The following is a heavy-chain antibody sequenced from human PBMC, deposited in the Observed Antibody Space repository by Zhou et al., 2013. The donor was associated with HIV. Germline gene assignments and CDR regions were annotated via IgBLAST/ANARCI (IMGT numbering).Heavy chain of an antibody. CDR1: GGTFSNYA. CDR2: IIPIFGSA. V-gene: IGHV1-69*12. CDR3: ARAYGMTTMTTPRAYYYGMDV. D-gene: IGHD4-17*01. J-gene: IGHJ6*02. Sequence: QVQLVQSASEVKKPGSSVKVSCKTSGGTFSNYAISWVRQAPGQGLEWMGGIIPIFGSASYPQKFQGRLTITADESTSTAYMELSSLRSDDTAVYYCARAYGMTTMTTPRAYYYGMDVWGQGTTVTVSS.